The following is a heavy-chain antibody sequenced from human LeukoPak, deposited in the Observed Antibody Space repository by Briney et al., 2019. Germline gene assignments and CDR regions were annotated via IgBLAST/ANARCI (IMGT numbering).Heavy chain of an antibody. J-gene: IGHJ4*02. CDR2: ISGSGGST. D-gene: IGHD5-12*01. CDR3: AKDAVVATIGPSDY. V-gene: IGHV3-23*01. Sequence: GGSLRLSCAASGFTFSSYAMSWVRQAPGKGLEWVSAISGSGGSTYYADSVKGRFTISRDNSKNTLYLQMNSLRAENTAVYYCAKDAVVATIGPSDYWGQGTLVTVSS. CDR1: GFTFSSYA.